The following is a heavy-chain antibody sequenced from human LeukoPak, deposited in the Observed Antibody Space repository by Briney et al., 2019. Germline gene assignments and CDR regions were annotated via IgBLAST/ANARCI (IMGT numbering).Heavy chain of an antibody. CDR3: ARDEEDSSAFDL. CDR2: INPNSGGT. D-gene: IGHD3-22*01. J-gene: IGHJ2*01. Sequence: ASVKVSCKASGYTFTGYYMHWVRQAPGQGLEWMGWINPNSGGTNYAQKFQGRVTMTRDTSISKAYLELNRQRSNATAVYYCARDEEDSSAFDLWGRGTLVTVSS. CDR1: GYTFTGYY. V-gene: IGHV1-2*02.